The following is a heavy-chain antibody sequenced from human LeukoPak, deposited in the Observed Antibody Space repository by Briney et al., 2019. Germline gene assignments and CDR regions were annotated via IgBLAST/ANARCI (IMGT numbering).Heavy chain of an antibody. CDR2: IYYSGST. CDR1: GGSISSSSYY. CDR3: ARQSVGFDY. D-gene: IGHD2-15*01. J-gene: IGHJ4*02. Sequence: SETLSLTCTVSGGSISSSSYYWGWIRQPPGKGLEWIGGIYYSGSTYYNPSLKSRVTISVDTSKNQFSLKLSSVTAADTAVYYCARQSVGFDYWGQGTLVTVSS. V-gene: IGHV4-39*01.